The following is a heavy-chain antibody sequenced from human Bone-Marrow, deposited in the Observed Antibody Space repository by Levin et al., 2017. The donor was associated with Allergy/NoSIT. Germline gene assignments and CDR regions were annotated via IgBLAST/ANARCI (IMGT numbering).Heavy chain of an antibody. J-gene: IGHJ6*02. CDR3: ARDDGHDHDNALDV. D-gene: IGHD1-1*01. CDR1: GYTFTDYY. CDR2: IAPTNGVT. V-gene: IGHV1-2*02. Sequence: GESLKISCKASGYTFTDYYVHWVRQAPGQGLEWMGWIAPTNGVTRFAQNFQGRVTMTRDTSVKTAYMELRSLESDDTAVYYCARDDGHDHDNALDVWGQGTTVTVS.